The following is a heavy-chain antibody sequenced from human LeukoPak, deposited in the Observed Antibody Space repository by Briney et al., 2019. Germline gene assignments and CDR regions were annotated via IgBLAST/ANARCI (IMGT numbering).Heavy chain of an antibody. J-gene: IGHJ3*01. D-gene: IGHD2-2*01. CDR1: GFAFDDYA. V-gene: IGHV3-9*01. CDR3: ARTEYCSPTSCKYASF. Sequence: GGSLRLSCAASGFAFDDYAMHWVRQAPGKGLEWVSGISWNSGSIGYADSVEGRFTISRDNAKNSLYLQMNSLRAEDTAVYYCARTEYCSPTSCKYASFWGQGTMVTVSS. CDR2: ISWNSGSI.